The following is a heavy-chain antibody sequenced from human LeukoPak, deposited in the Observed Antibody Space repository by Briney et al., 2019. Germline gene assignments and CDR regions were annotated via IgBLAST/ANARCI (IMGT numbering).Heavy chain of an antibody. CDR3: ARANRYDLYFDY. CDR1: GASISSYY. J-gene: IGHJ4*02. Sequence: SETLSLTCTVSGASISSYYWSWIRQPPGKGLEWIGYIYYSGSSNYNPSLKSRVTISVDTSKHQISLKLSSVTAADTAVYYCARANRYDLYFDYWGQGTLVTVSS. CDR2: IYYSGSS. V-gene: IGHV4-59*01. D-gene: IGHD5-12*01.